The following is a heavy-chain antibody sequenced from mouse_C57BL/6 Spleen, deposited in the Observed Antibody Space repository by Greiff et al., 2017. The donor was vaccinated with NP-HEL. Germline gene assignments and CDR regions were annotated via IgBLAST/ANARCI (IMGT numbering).Heavy chain of an antibody. CDR2: ISYDGSN. J-gene: IGHJ1*03. Sequence: EVQLQESGPGLVKPSQSLSLTCSVTGYSITSGYYWNWIRQFPGNKLEWMGYISYDGSNNYKPSLTNRISITRDTSKNQFFLKLNSVTTKETATYYCAQFLITTVVATNYFDVWGTGTTVTVSS. D-gene: IGHD1-1*01. V-gene: IGHV3-6*01. CDR3: AQFLITTVVATNYFDV. CDR1: GYSITSGYY.